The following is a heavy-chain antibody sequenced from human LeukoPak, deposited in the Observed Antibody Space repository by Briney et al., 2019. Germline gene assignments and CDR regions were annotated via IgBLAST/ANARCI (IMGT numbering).Heavy chain of an antibody. CDR2: ISAYNGNT. CDR1: GYTFTSYG. V-gene: IGHV1-18*01. Sequence: GASVKVSCKASGYTFTSYGISWVRQAPGQGLEWMGWISAYNGNTNYAQKLQGRVTMTTDTSTSTAYMELSSLRSEDTAVYYCAKSYSSGWYHSMDYWGQGTLVTVSS. D-gene: IGHD6-19*01. CDR3: AKSYSSGWYHSMDY. J-gene: IGHJ4*02.